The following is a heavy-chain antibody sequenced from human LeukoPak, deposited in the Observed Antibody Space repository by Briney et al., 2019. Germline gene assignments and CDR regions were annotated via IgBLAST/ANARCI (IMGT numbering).Heavy chain of an antibody. Sequence: ASVKVSCKASGYTFTGHYIHWVRQAPGQGLEWMGWINPKRGGANYAQKFQGRVTMTRDTSISTAYMELSRLRSDDTAVFYCARGAEFYYFMDVWGEGTTVTISS. CDR1: GYTFTGHY. CDR3: ARGAEFYYFMDV. J-gene: IGHJ6*03. CDR2: INPKRGGA. V-gene: IGHV1-2*02. D-gene: IGHD2/OR15-2a*01.